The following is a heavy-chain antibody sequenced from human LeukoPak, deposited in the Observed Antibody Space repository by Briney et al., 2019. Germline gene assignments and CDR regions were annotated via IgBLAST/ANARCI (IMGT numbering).Heavy chain of an antibody. CDR1: DGYITSYY. V-gene: IGHV4-59*01. J-gene: IGHJ2*01. CDR2: IYNSGST. Sequence: SETLSLTCTVSDGYITSYYWNWIRQPPGKGLEWIGNIYNSGSTDYNPSLKSRVTISVNLSKNQISLKLTSVTAADTAVYYCARDRGPYWYFDLWGRGTLVTVSS. CDR3: ARDRGPYWYFDL. D-gene: IGHD5-24*01.